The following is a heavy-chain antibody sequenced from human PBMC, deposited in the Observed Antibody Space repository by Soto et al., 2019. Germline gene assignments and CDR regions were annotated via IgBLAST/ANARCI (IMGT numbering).Heavy chain of an antibody. J-gene: IGHJ4*02. CDR2: ISYDGSNK. V-gene: IGHV3-30*18. CDR1: GFTFSSYG. CDR3: VKDADYYDSSGYYFDY. D-gene: IGHD3-22*01. Sequence: QVQLVESGGGVVQPGRSLRLSCAASGFTFSSYGMHWVRQAPGKGLEWVAVISYDGSNKYYADSVKGRFTISRDNSKNTLYLQMNSLRAEDTAVYYCVKDADYYDSSGYYFDYWGQGTLVTVSS.